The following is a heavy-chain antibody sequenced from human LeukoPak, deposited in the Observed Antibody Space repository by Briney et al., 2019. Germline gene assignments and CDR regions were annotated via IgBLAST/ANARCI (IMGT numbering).Heavy chain of an antibody. CDR1: GGSISSYY. Sequence: SETLSLTCTVSGGSISSYYWSWIRQPPGKGLEWIGYIYYSGSTNYNPSLKSRVTISVDTSKNQFSLKLSSVTAADTAVYYCARLFGYDSSGYSLKNYHGMDVWGQGTTVTVSS. CDR3: ARLFGYDSSGYSLKNYHGMDV. D-gene: IGHD3-22*01. CDR2: IYYSGST. J-gene: IGHJ6*02. V-gene: IGHV4-59*01.